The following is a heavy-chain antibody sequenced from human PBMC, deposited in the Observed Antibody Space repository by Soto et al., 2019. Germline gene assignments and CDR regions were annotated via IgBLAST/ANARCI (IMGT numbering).Heavy chain of an antibody. J-gene: IGHJ4*02. CDR1: GGSISSYY. V-gene: IGHV4-59*08. Sequence: SETLSLTCTVSGGSISSYYWSWIRQPPGKGLEWIGYIYYSGSTNYNPSLKSRVTISVDTSKNQFSMKLNSMTAADTAVYYCARHNYGSGSTYFDYWGQGTLVTVS. D-gene: IGHD3-10*01. CDR3: ARHNYGSGSTYFDY. CDR2: IYYSGST.